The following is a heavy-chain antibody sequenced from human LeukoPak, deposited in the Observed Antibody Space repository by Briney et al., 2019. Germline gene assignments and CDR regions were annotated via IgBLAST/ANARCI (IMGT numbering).Heavy chain of an antibody. V-gene: IGHV3-48*02. CDR1: GFTFSSYS. Sequence: GGSLRLSCAASGFTFSSYSMNWVRQAPGKGLEWVSYISSSSSTIYYADSVKGRFTISRDNAKNSLYLQMNSLGDGDTAVYYCARELYDYSNPLDYWGQGTLVTVSS. J-gene: IGHJ4*02. D-gene: IGHD4-11*01. CDR3: ARELYDYSNPLDY. CDR2: ISSSSSTI.